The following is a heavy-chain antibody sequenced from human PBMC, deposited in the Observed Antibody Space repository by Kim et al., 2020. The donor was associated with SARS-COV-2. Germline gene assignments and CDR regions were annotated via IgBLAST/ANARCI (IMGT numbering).Heavy chain of an antibody. CDR3: ARAGKGFDYNGMDV. CDR2: ISSSSSYI. CDR1: GFTFSSYS. Sequence: GGSLRLSCAASGFTFSSYSMNWVRQAPGKGLEWVSSISSSSSYIYYADSVKGRFTISRDNAKNSLYLQMNSLRAEDTAVYYCARAGKGFDYNGMDVWGQGTTVTVSS. J-gene: IGHJ6*02. V-gene: IGHV3-21*01.